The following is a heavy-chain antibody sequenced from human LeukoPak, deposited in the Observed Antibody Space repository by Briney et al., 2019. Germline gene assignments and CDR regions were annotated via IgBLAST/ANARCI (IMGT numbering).Heavy chain of an antibody. D-gene: IGHD5-18*01. J-gene: IGHJ4*02. V-gene: IGHV1-69*13. Sequence: ASVKVSCKASGGTFSSYAISWVRQAPGQGLEWMGGIIPIFGTANYAQKFQGRVTITADESTSTAYMGLSSLRSEDTAVYYCAREKGYSYTKFDYWGQGTLVTVSS. CDR1: GGTFSSYA. CDR2: IIPIFGTA. CDR3: AREKGYSYTKFDY.